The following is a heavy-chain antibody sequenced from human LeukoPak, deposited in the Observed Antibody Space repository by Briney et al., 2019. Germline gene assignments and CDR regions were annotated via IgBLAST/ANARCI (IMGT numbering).Heavy chain of an antibody. Sequence: GSLRLSCAASGFTFSSYAMHWVRQAPGKGLEWVAVISYDGSNKYYADSVKGRFTISRDNSKNTLYLQMNSLRAEDTAVYYCARNRREGSWYYFDYWGQGTLVTVSS. D-gene: IGHD6-13*01. J-gene: IGHJ4*02. V-gene: IGHV3-30-3*01. CDR2: ISYDGSNK. CDR3: ARNRREGSWYYFDY. CDR1: GFTFSSYA.